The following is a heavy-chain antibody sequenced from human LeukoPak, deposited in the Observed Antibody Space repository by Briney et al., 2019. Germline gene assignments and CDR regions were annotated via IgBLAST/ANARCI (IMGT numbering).Heavy chain of an antibody. CDR1: GYTLTELS. CDR3: ATNTPELRFLEWLLPFDY. D-gene: IGHD3-3*01. J-gene: IGHJ4*02. Sequence: GASVKVSCEVSGYTLTELSMHRVRQAPGKGLEWMGGFDPEDGETIYAQKFQGRVTMTEDTSTDTAYMELSSLRSEDTAVYYCATNTPELRFLEWLLPFDYWGQGTLVTVSS. CDR2: FDPEDGET. V-gene: IGHV1-24*01.